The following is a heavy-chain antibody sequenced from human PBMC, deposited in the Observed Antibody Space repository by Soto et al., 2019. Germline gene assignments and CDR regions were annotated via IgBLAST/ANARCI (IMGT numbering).Heavy chain of an antibody. CDR2: ISGSGGST. J-gene: IGHJ4*02. Sequence: EVQQLESGGGLVQPGGSLRLSCAASGFTFSSYGMSWVRQAPGKGLEWVSAISGSGGSTYNADSVKGRFTISRDNSKNTLYLQMNSLRAEDTAVYYCAKNEGYSSGWYLDWGQVTLVTVSS. CDR1: GFTFSSYG. D-gene: IGHD6-19*01. V-gene: IGHV3-23*01. CDR3: AKNEGYSSGWYLD.